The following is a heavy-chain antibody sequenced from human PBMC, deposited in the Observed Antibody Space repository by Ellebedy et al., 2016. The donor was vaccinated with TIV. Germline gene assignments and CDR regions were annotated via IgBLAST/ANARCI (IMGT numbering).Heavy chain of an antibody. V-gene: IGHV4-34*11. Sequence: SETLSLTCAVYGGSFSGYYWSWIRQPPGKGLEWIGYIYYSGSTNYNPSLKSRVTISVDTSKNQFSLKLSSVTAADTAVYYCASGYCSGGSCVFDYWGQGTLVTVSS. CDR1: GGSFSGYY. CDR3: ASGYCSGGSCVFDY. CDR2: IYYSGST. J-gene: IGHJ4*02. D-gene: IGHD2-15*01.